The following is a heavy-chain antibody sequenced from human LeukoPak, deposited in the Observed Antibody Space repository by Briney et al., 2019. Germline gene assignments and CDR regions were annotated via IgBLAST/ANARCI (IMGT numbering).Heavy chain of an antibody. V-gene: IGHV4-34*01. CDR3: ARGGKPSIFGVARPDYCYGMDV. CDR1: GGSFSGYY. CDR2: INHSGST. Sequence: PSETLSLTCAVYGGSFSGYYWSWIRQPPGKGLEWIGEINHSGSTNYNPSLKSRVTISVDTSKNQFSLKLSSVTAADTAVYYCARGGKPSIFGVARPDYCYGMDVWGQGTTVTVSS. D-gene: IGHD3-3*01. J-gene: IGHJ6*02.